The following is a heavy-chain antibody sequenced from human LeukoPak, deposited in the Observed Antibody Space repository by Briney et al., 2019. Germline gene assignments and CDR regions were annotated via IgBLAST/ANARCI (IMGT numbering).Heavy chain of an antibody. D-gene: IGHD3-22*01. V-gene: IGHV4-38-2*02. CDR3: ARVTGYMIEDYFDY. J-gene: IGHJ4*02. Sequence: SETLSLTCTVSGYSISSHYYWGWIRQPPGKGLEWIGSMLHSGSTYYTPSLKSRVTISVDTSKNQFSLKLRSVTAADTAVYYCARVTGYMIEDYFDYWGQGTLVTVSS. CDR1: GYSISSHYY. CDR2: MLHSGST.